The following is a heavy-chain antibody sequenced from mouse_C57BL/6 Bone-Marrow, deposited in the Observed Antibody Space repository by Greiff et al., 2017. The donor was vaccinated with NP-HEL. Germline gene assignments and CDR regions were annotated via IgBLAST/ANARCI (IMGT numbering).Heavy chain of an antibody. V-gene: IGHV1-69*01. CDR3: AREGYYGSSYWFAY. Sequence: QVQLQQPGAELVMPVASVKLSCKASGYTFTSYWMHWVKQRPGHGLEWIGEIDPSDSYTNSNQKFKGKSTLTVDKSSSTAYMKLSSLTSEDSAVYYWAREGYYGSSYWFAYWGQGTLVTVSA. CDR1: GYTFTSYW. D-gene: IGHD1-1*01. J-gene: IGHJ3*01. CDR2: IDPSDSYT.